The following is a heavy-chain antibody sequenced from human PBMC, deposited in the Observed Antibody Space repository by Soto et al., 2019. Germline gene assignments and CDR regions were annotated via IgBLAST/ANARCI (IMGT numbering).Heavy chain of an antibody. Sequence: EVQLVESGGGLVQAGGSLRLSCTASGFAFSNSWMSWVRQSPERGLEWIANINQDGTVKGYRDSVKGRFTVSNDNAKDSLHLQPNNLRAEGSGLYCCALEFGCWGRGSLVTGSS. CDR1: GFAFSNSW. D-gene: IGHD3-10*01. J-gene: IGHJ4*02. CDR2: INQDGTVK. V-gene: IGHV3-7*01. CDR3: ALEFGC.